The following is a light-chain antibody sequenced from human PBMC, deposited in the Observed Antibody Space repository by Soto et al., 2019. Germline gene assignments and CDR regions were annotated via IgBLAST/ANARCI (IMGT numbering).Light chain of an antibody. CDR2: AAS. CDR1: QDLSSW. V-gene: IGKV1D-12*01. Sequence: DIQMTQSPSSVSASVGDRVTITCRASQDLSSWLAWYQQKPGKAPKLLISAASSLQSGVPSRFSGSGSGTDSTLTIRSLQPEDFATYYCQQPISFPITFGQGTRLEIK. CDR3: QQPISFPIT. J-gene: IGKJ5*01.